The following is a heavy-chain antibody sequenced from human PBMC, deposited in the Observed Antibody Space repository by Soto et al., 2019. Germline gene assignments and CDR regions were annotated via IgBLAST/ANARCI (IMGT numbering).Heavy chain of an antibody. CDR1: GGSVNSGDYY. Sequence: QVQLQESGPGLVKSSETLSLTCSVSGGSVNSGDYYWTWIRQPPGKGLGWIGYIYYRGNTNSNPSLKSRVTMSLDTSKNQFSLKLTSVTAADTAVYFCAREGVSSVGFDYWGQGTLVTVSS. D-gene: IGHD3-10*01. J-gene: IGHJ4*02. V-gene: IGHV4-61*08. CDR3: AREGVSSVGFDY. CDR2: IYYRGNT.